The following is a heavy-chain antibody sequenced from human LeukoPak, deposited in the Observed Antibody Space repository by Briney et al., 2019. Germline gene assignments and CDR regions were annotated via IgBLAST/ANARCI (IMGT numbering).Heavy chain of an antibody. Sequence: PGGSLRLSCAASGFTFDDYAMHWVRHAPGKGLEWVSGISWNSGSIGYADSVKGRFTISRDNAKNSLYLQMNSLRAEDTALYYCAKEHRRYCSSTSCPGYYMDVWGKGTTVTISS. J-gene: IGHJ6*03. CDR2: ISWNSGSI. CDR1: GFTFDDYA. CDR3: AKEHRRYCSSTSCPGYYMDV. V-gene: IGHV3-9*01. D-gene: IGHD2-2*01.